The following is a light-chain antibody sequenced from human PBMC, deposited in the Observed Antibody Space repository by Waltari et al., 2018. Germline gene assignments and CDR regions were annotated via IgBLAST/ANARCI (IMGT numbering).Light chain of an antibody. J-gene: IGKJ3*01. CDR3: QHRNHWPPLFT. Sequence: EIVLTQSPATLSLSPGERATLSCRASQSVSSYLAWYQQKPGQAPRLLLYDGSNRATGIPPRFSGSGSGTDCTLTISSLEPEDFAVYYCQHRNHWPPLFTFGPGTKVVF. CDR1: QSVSSY. CDR2: DGS. V-gene: IGKV3-11*01.